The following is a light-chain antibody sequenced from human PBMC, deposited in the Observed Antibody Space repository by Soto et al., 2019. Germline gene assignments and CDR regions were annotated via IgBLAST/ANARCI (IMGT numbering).Light chain of an antibody. Sequence: IQLTQSPSYMATSVCDTVTSTCSASQSISSFLTWYQQKAGKAPKLLIYAASSLQSGVPSRFSGSGSGTDFTLTISSLQPEDFASYYCQQSFSTPPTFGQGTKVDIK. J-gene: IGKJ1*01. V-gene: IGKV1-39*01. CDR3: QQSFSTPPT. CDR1: QSISSF. CDR2: AAS.